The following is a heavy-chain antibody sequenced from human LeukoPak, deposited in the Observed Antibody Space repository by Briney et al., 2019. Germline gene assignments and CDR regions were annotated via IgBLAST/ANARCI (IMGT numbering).Heavy chain of an antibody. V-gene: IGHV3-30*02. CDR3: AKDPYSSSSYYMDV. Sequence: QPGGSLRLSSAASGFTFSSYGMHWVRQAPGKGLEWVAFIRYDGSNKYYADSVKGRFTISRDNSKNTLYLQMNSLRAEDTAVYYCAKDPYSSSSYYMDVWGKGTTVTISS. D-gene: IGHD6-13*01. J-gene: IGHJ6*03. CDR2: IRYDGSNK. CDR1: GFTFSSYG.